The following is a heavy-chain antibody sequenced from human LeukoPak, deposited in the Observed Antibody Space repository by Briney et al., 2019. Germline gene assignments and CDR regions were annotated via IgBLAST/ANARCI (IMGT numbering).Heavy chain of an antibody. D-gene: IGHD2-2*01. CDR2: ISGSGGST. V-gene: IGHV3-23*01. CDR3: AKAIGYCSSTSCPLDSFDY. Sequence: PGGSLRLSCAASGFTFSSYAMSWVRQAPGKGLEWVSAISGSGGSTYYADSVNGRFTISRDNSKNTLYLQMNSLRAEDTAVYYCAKAIGYCSSTSCPLDSFDYWGQGTLVTVSS. J-gene: IGHJ4*02. CDR1: GFTFSSYA.